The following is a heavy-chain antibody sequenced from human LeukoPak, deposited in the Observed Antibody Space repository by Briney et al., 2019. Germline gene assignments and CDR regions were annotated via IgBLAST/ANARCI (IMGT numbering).Heavy chain of an antibody. J-gene: IGHJ5*02. CDR3: ARGVVIMGDWFDP. D-gene: IGHD3-3*01. Sequence: SETLSLTCAVYGGSFSGYYWSWIRQPPGKGLEWIGEINHSGSTNYNPSLKSRVTISVDTSKNQFSLKLSSVTAADTAVYYCARGVVIMGDWFDPWGQGTLVTVSS. CDR1: GGSFSGYY. CDR2: INHSGST. V-gene: IGHV4-34*01.